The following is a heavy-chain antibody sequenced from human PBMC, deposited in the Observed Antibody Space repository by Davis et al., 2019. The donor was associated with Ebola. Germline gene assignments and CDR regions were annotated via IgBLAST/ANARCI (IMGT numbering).Heavy chain of an antibody. CDR2: ISSSSSTI. V-gene: IGHV3-48*04. D-gene: IGHD2-2*01. CDR3: ARDRLYCSSTSCSYGMDV. CDR1: GFTFSSYS. Sequence: GGSLRLSCAASGFTFSSYSMNWVRQAPGKGLEWVSYISSSSSTIYYADSVKGRFTISRDNAKNSLYLQMNSLRAEDTAVYYCARDRLYCSSTSCSYGMDVWGQGTTVTVSS. J-gene: IGHJ6*02.